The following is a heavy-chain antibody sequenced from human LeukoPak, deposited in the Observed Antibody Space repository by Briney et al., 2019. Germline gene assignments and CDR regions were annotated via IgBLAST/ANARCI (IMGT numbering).Heavy chain of an antibody. CDR1: GGSISSSNW. J-gene: IGHJ3*02. CDR2: IYHSGST. V-gene: IGHV4-4*02. Sequence: SGTLSLTCAVSGGSISSSNWWSWVRQPPGKGLEWIGEIYHSGSTYYNPSLKSRVTISVDRSKNQFSLKLSSVTAADTAVYYCARGPYSSSSSSRAFDIWGQGTMVTVSS. D-gene: IGHD6-6*01. CDR3: ARGPYSSSSSSRAFDI.